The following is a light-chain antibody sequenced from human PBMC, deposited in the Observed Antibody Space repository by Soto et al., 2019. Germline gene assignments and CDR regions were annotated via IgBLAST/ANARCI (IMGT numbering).Light chain of an antibody. Sequence: SALTQPASVSGSPGQSITISCAGTSSDVGYYDLVSWYQQHPGKAPKLIIFEVSNRPSGISSRFSGSKSGNTASLTISGLQAEDEADYYCASYTSSSTSVIFGRGTKLTVL. CDR1: SSDVGYYDL. V-gene: IGLV2-14*02. CDR2: EVS. CDR3: ASYTSSSTSVI. J-gene: IGLJ2*01.